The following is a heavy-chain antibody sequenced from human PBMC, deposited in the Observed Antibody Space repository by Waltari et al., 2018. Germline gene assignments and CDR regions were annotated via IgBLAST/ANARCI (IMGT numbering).Heavy chain of an antibody. J-gene: IGHJ4*02. CDR2: ILQDGSEQ. V-gene: IGHV3-7*03. Sequence: SPFWRSWVRQAPGKGPEWVANILQDGSEQYYVDSVKGRFTISRDNAKNSLSLHMNSLRVEDTAVYYCATLRYLEDWGQGTLVTVS. CDR3: ATLRYLED. CDR1: SPFW. D-gene: IGHD3-9*01.